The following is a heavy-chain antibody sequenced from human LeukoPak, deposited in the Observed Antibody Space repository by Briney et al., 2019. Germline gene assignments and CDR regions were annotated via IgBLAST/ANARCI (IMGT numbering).Heavy chain of an antibody. V-gene: IGHV4-39*01. D-gene: IGHD3-22*01. J-gene: IGHJ4*02. CDR2: IYYSGSI. CDR3: ARGNDSSGHYLTFYFDY. Sequence: SETLSLPCTVSGGLIHSSSDYWGWVRQPPGKGLEWIGCIYYSGSIYYNPSLKSRVTISVDTSKIPFPLKLSSVLSAATDVYYSARGNDSSGHYLTFYFDYWGQGTLVTVSS. CDR1: GGLIHSSSDY.